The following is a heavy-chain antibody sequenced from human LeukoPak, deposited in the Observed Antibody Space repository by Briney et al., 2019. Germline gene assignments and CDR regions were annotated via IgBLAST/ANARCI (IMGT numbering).Heavy chain of an antibody. J-gene: IGHJ4*02. V-gene: IGHV1-69*13. Sequence: SEKVSCKASGGTFSSYAISWVRQAPGQGLEWMGGIIPIFGTANYAQKFQGRVTITADESTSTAYMELSSLRSEDTAVYYCARGCSGGSCYSHSGSSPIDYWGQGTLVTVSS. D-gene: IGHD2-15*01. CDR2: IIPIFGTA. CDR1: GGTFSSYA. CDR3: ARGCSGGSCYSHSGSSPIDY.